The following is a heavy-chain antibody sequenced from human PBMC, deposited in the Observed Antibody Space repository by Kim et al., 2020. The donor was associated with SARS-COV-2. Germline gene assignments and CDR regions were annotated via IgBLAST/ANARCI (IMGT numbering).Heavy chain of an antibody. J-gene: IGHJ4*02. V-gene: IGHV3-73*01. D-gene: IGHD2-2*02. CDR3: TRHPGSRHTPYYFDY. Sequence: ASVTGRFTISRDDSKNTAYLQMNSLKTEDTAVYYCTRHPGSRHTPYYFDYWGQGTLVTVSS.